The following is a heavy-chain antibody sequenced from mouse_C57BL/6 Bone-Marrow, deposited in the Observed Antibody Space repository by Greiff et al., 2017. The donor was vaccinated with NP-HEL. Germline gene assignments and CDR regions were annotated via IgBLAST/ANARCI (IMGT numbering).Heavy chain of an antibody. CDR3: AQDGPITTVGPWYFDV. V-gene: IGHV1-26*01. D-gene: IGHD1-1*01. CDR2: INPNNGGT. CDR1: GYTFTDYY. Sequence: VQLQQSGPELVKPGASVKISCKASGYTFTDYYMNWVKQSPGKSLEWIGDINPNNGGTSYNQKFKGKATLTVARSSCTAYMELRSLTSEDSAVYYCAQDGPITTVGPWYFDVWGKGTTVTVSS. J-gene: IGHJ1*03.